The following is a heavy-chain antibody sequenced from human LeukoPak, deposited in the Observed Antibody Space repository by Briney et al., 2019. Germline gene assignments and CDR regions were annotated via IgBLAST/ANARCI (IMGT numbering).Heavy chain of an antibody. CDR3: ARDPGYCSGGSCTRPLYYFDY. D-gene: IGHD2-15*01. CDR1: GYTFSSYG. CDR2: ISASNGNT. Sequence: ASVKVSCKASGYTFSSYGISWVRQAPGQGLEWMGWISASNGNTNYAQKLQGRVTMTTDTSTSTVYMELSSLRSEDTAVYYCARDPGYCSGGSCTRPLYYFDYWGQGTLVTVSS. V-gene: IGHV1-18*01. J-gene: IGHJ4*02.